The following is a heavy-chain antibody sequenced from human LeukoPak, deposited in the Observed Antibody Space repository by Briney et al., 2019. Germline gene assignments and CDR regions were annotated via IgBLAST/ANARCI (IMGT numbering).Heavy chain of an antibody. D-gene: IGHD5-12*01. V-gene: IGHV4-31*03. J-gene: IGHJ4*02. CDR2: IYYSGST. CDR1: GGSISSGGYY. Sequence: SQTLSLTCTVSGGSISSGGYYWSWTRQHPGKGLEWIGYIYYSGSTYYNPSLKSRVTISVDTSKNQFSLKLSSVTAADTAVYYCARANSGYDVEFDYWGQGTLVTVSS. CDR3: ARANSGYDVEFDY.